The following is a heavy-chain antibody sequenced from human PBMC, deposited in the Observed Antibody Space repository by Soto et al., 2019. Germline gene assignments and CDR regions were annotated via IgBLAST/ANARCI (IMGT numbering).Heavy chain of an antibody. Sequence: GASVKVSCKASGYTFTSYYMHWVRQAPGQGLEWMGIINPSGGSTSYAQKFQGRVTMTRDTSTSTVYMELSSLRSEDTAVYYCARGDRIWRGSSPSGTFDYWGQGTLVTVSS. CDR1: GYTFTSYY. J-gene: IGHJ4*02. D-gene: IGHD2-15*01. CDR3: ARGDRIWRGSSPSGTFDY. V-gene: IGHV1-46*01. CDR2: INPSGGST.